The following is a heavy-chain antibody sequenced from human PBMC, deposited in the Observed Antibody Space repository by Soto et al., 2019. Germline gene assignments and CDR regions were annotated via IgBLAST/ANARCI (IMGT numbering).Heavy chain of an antibody. V-gene: IGHV4-31*03. J-gene: IGHJ6*02. D-gene: IGHD3-22*01. Sequence: SETLSLTCTVSCVSISTSGYYWIWIRHHPGKGLEWIGNVYHSGSTDYNPSLRSRVTISVDTSKNHFSLKLSSVTAADTAVYYCARERNLDYADTSGYRYAMDVWGQGTTVTVSS. CDR1: CVSISTSGYY. CDR2: VYHSGST. CDR3: ARERNLDYADTSGYRYAMDV.